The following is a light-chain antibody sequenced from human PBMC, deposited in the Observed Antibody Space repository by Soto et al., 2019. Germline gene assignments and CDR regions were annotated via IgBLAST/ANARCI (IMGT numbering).Light chain of an antibody. CDR3: CSYAGSSTL. CDR1: SSDVGSYNL. J-gene: IGLJ2*01. V-gene: IGLV2-23*01. Sequence: SVLTQPASVSGSPGQSITISCTGTSSDVGSYNLVSWYQQHPGKAPKLMIYEGSKRPSGVSNRFSGSKSGNTASLTISGLQAEDEADYYCCSYAGSSTLFGGGTKVTVL. CDR2: EGS.